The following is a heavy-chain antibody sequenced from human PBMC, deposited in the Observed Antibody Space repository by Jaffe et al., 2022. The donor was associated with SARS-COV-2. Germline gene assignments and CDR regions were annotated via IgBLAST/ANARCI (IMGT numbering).Heavy chain of an antibody. CDR3: ARDVRYGDVYYMDV. Sequence: EVQLVESGGGLVKPGGSLRLSCAASGFVFSSFSMNWVRQAPGKGLEWVSSISSSSFHIHYADSVKGRFTISRDNAKNSVYLQMNSLTAEDTAVYYCARDVRYGDVYYMDVWGKGATVTVSS. CDR2: ISSSSFHI. J-gene: IGHJ6*03. D-gene: IGHD4-17*01. V-gene: IGHV3-21*01. CDR1: GFVFSSFS.